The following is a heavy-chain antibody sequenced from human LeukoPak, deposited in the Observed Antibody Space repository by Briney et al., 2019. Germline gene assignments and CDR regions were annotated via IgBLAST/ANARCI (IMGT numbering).Heavy chain of an antibody. CDR3: ARHVRGISSWYDGYFDP. Sequence: SETLSLTCDVSGGFISSRHYYWLWIRQPPGKGLEWIGSIYNTGSTYYKPSLKSLVTMVVDTYKNQFSLKLNSVTAADTAVFHCARHVRGISSWYDGYFDPWGQGTTVTVSS. V-gene: IGHV4-39*01. CDR2: IYNTGST. CDR1: GGFISSRHYY. D-gene: IGHD6-13*01. J-gene: IGHJ5*02.